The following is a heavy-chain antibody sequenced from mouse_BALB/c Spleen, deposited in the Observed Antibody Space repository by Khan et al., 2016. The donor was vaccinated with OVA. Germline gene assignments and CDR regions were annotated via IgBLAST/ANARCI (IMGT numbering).Heavy chain of an antibody. CDR2: IDPENGKT. CDR1: GFNIENYY. Sequence: EVQLQQSGAELVRPGALVKLSCKASGFNIENYYMHWVKQRPEQGLEWIGWIDPENGKTIYDPKFQGKASIMADTSSNPDYLQLSSLTSEDTAVYYGARDGYSPWFAYWGQGTLVTVSA. CDR3: ARDGYSPWFAY. V-gene: IGHV14-1*02. J-gene: IGHJ3*01. D-gene: IGHD2-3*01.